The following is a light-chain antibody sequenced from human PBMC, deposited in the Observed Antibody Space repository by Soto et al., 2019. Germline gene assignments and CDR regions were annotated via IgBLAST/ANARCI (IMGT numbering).Light chain of an antibody. J-gene: IGLJ1*01. CDR1: SSDVGGYNY. CDR2: DVS. Sequence: QSALTQPASVSGSPGQSITIACTGTSSDVGGYNYVSWYQQHPGKAPKLMIYDVSNRPSGVSNRFAGSKSGNTASLTISGLQAEDEAEYYCRSYTSSSTLLYVFGSGTELAVL. CDR3: RSYTSSSTLLYV. V-gene: IGLV2-14*01.